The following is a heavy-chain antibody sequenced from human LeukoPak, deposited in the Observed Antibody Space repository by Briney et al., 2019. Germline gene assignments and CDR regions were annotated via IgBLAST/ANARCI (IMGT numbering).Heavy chain of an antibody. D-gene: IGHD3-10*01. CDR2: INPNSGAT. CDR1: GYTFTGYF. J-gene: IGHJ4*02. Sequence: ASVKVSCKASGYTFTGYFMHWVRQAPGQGLEWMGWINPNSGATYYVQKFQDRVTMTRDTSIRTAYMELSRLRSDDTAVYYCARGPGGSGSYPYDYWGQGTLVTVSS. CDR3: ARGPGGSGSYPYDY. V-gene: IGHV1-2*02.